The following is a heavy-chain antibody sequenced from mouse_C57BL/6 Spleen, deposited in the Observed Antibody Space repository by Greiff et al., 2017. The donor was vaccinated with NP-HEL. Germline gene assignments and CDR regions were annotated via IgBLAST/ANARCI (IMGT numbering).Heavy chain of an antibody. Sequence: VQLQESGPGLVAPSQSLSITCTVSGFSLTSYGVHWVRQPPGKGLEWLVVIWSDGSTTYNSALKSRLSISKDNSKSQVFLKMNSLQTDDTAMYYCARHVVGYDYDVNAMDYWGQGTSVTVSS. D-gene: IGHD2-4*01. V-gene: IGHV2-6-1*01. CDR2: IWSDGST. CDR1: GFSLTSYG. J-gene: IGHJ4*01. CDR3: ARHVVGYDYDVNAMDY.